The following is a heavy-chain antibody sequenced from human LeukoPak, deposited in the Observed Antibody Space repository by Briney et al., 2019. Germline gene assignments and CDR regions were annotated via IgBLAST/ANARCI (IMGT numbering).Heavy chain of an antibody. CDR3: ARAGYYYDSSGSYFDY. V-gene: IGHV1-69*13. Sequence: SVNVSCKASGGTFSSYAISWVRQAPGQGLEWMGGIIPIFGTATYAQKFQGRVTITADESTSTAYMELSSLRSEDTAVYYCARAGYYYDSSGSYFDYWGQGTLVTVSS. CDR2: IIPIFGTA. CDR1: GGTFSSYA. D-gene: IGHD3-22*01. J-gene: IGHJ4*02.